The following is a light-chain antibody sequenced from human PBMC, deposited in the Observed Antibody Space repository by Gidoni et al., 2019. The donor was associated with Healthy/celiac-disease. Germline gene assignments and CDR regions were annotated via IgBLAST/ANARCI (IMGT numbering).Light chain of an antibody. V-gene: IGKV3-15*01. CDR1: QSVSSS. J-gene: IGKJ4*01. Sequence: EIVLTQSPATLSVSPGARATLSCRASQSVSSSLDWYQQKPGQAPRLLIYGASTRATGIPARFSGSGSGTEFTLTLSSLQSEDFEVYYCQQYKNWNPLSFGEGTKVEIK. CDR2: GAS. CDR3: QQYKNWNPLS.